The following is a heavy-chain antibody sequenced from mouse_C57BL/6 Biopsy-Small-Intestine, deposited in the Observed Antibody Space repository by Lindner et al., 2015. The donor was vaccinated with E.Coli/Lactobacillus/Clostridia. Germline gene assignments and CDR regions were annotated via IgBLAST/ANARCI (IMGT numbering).Heavy chain of an antibody. CDR3: ARHSIYYDYALYAMDY. CDR1: GFTFSSYG. V-gene: IGHV5-6*01. J-gene: IGHJ4*01. Sequence: VQLQESGGDLVKPGGSLKLSCAASGFTFSSYGMSWVRQTPDKRLEWVATISSGGSYTYYPDSVKGRFTISRDNAKNTLYLQMSSLKSEDTAMYYCARHSIYYDYALYAMDYWGQGTSVTVSS. D-gene: IGHD2-4*01. CDR2: ISSGGSYT.